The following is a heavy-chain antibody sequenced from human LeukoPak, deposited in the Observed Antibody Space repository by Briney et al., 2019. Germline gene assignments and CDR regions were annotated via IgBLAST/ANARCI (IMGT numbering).Heavy chain of an antibody. Sequence: GGSLRLSCAASGFTFSSYSMNWVRQAPGKGLEWVSSISSSSSYIYYADSVKGRFTISRDNAKNSLYLQMNSLRAEDTAVYYCARDRHYGGNSPFDYWGQGTLVTVSS. D-gene: IGHD4-23*01. J-gene: IGHJ4*02. CDR3: ARDRHYGGNSPFDY. CDR2: ISSSSSYI. CDR1: GFTFSSYS. V-gene: IGHV3-21*01.